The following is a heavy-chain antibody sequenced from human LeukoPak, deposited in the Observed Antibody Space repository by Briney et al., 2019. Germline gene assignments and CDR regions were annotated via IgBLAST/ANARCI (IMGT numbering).Heavy chain of an antibody. D-gene: IGHD3-16*01. CDR1: GGSISSYY. V-gene: IGHV4-59*01. CDR3: ARDHRRGIDY. CDR2: IYYSGST. Sequence: SETLSLTCTVSGGSISSYYWSWIRQPPGKGLEWIGYIYYSGSTNYNPSLKSRVTISVDTSKNQFSLKLSSVTAADTAVYYCARDHRRGIDYWGQGTLVTVSS. J-gene: IGHJ4*02.